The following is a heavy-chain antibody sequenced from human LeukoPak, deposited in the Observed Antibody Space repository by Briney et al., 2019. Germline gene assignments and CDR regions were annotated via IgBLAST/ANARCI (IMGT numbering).Heavy chain of an antibody. CDR1: GASISDYY. D-gene: IGHD2-2*01. CDR3: ARHSRAYSSTSGTFEY. Sequence: SETLSLTCTVSGASISDYYWRWIRQPPGKGLEWFGYIYYTGRTKYNPSLESRVTISIDTSKNHLYLKLSSVTAADTAMYYCARHSRAYSSTSGTFEYWGQGTLVTVSS. V-gene: IGHV4-59*08. CDR2: IYYTGRT. J-gene: IGHJ4*02.